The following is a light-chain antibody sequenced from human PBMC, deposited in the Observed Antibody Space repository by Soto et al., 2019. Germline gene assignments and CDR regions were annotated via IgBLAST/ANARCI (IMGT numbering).Light chain of an antibody. CDR1: QSISSY. Sequence: DIQMTQSPSSLSASVGDRVTIPCRASQSISSYLNWYQQKPGKAPKLLIYAASSLQSGVPSRFSGSGSGTDFTLTISSLQPEDFATYYCQQRYSMYTFGQGTKLEIK. J-gene: IGKJ2*01. CDR3: QQRYSMYT. CDR2: AAS. V-gene: IGKV1-39*01.